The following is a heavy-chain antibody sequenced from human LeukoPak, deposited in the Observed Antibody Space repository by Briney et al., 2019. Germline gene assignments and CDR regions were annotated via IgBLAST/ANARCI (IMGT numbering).Heavy chain of an antibody. CDR2: VDPDDGQR. V-gene: IGHV1-24*01. CDR3: ASTPIYGSGSYLLD. J-gene: IGHJ4*02. Sequence: ASVKVPCKISGYTLNDISVHWVRQPPGKGLEWMGGVDPDDGQRVYAQRFQGRVTMTEDTSTNTAYMELSRLRSEDTAVYYCASTPIYGSGSYLLDWGQGTLVTVSS. CDR1: GYTLNDIS. D-gene: IGHD3-10*01.